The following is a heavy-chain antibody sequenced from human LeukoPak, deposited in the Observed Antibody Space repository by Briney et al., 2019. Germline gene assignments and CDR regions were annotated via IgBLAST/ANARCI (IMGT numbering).Heavy chain of an antibody. CDR2: IYISGST. J-gene: IGHJ4*02. CDR1: GASINSHY. V-gene: IGHV4-4*07. D-gene: IGHD2-15*01. Sequence: PSETLSLTCSVSGASINSHYWTWIRQPAGKGLEWIGRIYISGSTNYSPSLKSRVTMSVDTSKNQFSLNLISVTAAATAVYYCARALNPLPGTYYFDYWGQGTLVTVSS. CDR3: ARALNPLPGTYYFDY.